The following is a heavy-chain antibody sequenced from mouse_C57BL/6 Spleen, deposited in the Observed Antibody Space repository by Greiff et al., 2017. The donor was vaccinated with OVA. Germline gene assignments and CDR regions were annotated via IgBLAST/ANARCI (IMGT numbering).Heavy chain of an antibody. CDR1: GFTFSDYG. D-gene: IGHD2-4*01. Sequence: EVQLVESGGGLVKPGGSLKLSCAASGFTFSDYGMHWVRQAPEKGLEWVAYISSGSSTIYYADTVKGRFTISRDNAKNTLFLQMTSLRSEDTAMYYCARPHYDYDGGFAYWGQGTLVTVSA. J-gene: IGHJ3*01. V-gene: IGHV5-17*01. CDR2: ISSGSSTI. CDR3: ARPHYDYDGGFAY.